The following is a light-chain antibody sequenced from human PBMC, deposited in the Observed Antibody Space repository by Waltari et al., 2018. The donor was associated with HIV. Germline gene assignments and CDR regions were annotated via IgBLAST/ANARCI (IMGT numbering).Light chain of an antibody. CDR1: SSNIGNNY. Sequence: SVLTQPPSVSAAPGQKATIPSSGSSSNIGNNYVSWSQQLPGTAPKLLIYDNNKRPSGIPDRFSGSKSGTSATLGITGLQTGDEADYYCGTWDSSLSAGHWVFGGGTKLTVL. V-gene: IGLV1-51*01. CDR3: GTWDSSLSAGHWV. CDR2: DNN. J-gene: IGLJ3*02.